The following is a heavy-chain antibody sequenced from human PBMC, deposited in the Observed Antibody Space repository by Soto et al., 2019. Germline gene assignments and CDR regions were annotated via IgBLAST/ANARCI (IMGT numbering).Heavy chain of an antibody. J-gene: IGHJ4*01. D-gene: IGHD1-26*01. CDR3: ARGEQYSGRIFDY. Sequence: QTLSLTGAITGESVSSNSAGWSWVRQSPSRGLEWLGRTYYRSKWYYEYAVSVRGRITINPDTSKNQYSLQLNSVTPEDTAVYFCARGEQYSGRIFDYWGQGTLVTVS. V-gene: IGHV6-1*01. CDR1: GESVSSNSAG. CDR2: TYYRSKWYY.